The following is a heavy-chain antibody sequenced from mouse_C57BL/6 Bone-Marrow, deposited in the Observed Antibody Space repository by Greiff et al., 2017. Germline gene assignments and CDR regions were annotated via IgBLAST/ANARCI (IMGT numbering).Heavy chain of an antibody. Sequence: EVQLQQSGPVLVKPGASVKMSCKASGYTFTDYYMNWVKQSHGKSLEWIGVINPYNGGTSYNQKFKGKATLTVDKSSSTAYMDLNSLTSEDSAVYYCARGDEYGDVCGTGTTVTVSS. J-gene: IGHJ1*03. CDR1: GYTFTDYY. D-gene: IGHD5-1*01. CDR3: ARGDEYGDV. V-gene: IGHV1-19*01. CDR2: INPYNGGT.